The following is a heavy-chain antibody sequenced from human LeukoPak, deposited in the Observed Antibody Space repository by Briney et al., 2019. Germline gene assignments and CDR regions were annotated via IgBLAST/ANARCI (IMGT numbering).Heavy chain of an antibody. D-gene: IGHD3-10*01. CDR3: TTDTVRGVIPFDY. J-gene: IGHJ4*02. Sequence: PGGSLRLSCAASGFTFSNAWMSWVRQAPGKGLEWVGRIKSKTDGGTTDYAAPVKGRFTISRDDSKNTLYLQMNSLKTEDTAVYYCTTDTVRGVIPFDYWGQGTLVTVSS. CDR1: GFTFSNAW. CDR2: IKSKTDGGTT. V-gene: IGHV3-15*01.